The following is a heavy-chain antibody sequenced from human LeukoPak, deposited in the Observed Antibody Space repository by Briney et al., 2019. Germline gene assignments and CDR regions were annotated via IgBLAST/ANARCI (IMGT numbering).Heavy chain of an antibody. CDR2: IYTSGST. V-gene: IGHV4-4*07. CDR1: GGSISSYY. J-gene: IGHJ3*02. D-gene: IGHD3-22*01. Sequence: SETLSLTCTVSGGSISSYYWSWIRQPAGKGLEWIGRIYTSGSTNYYPSLKSRVTMSVDTSKNQFSLKLSSVTAADTAVYYCARGRKITMIVVVIHGAFDIWGQGTMVTVSS. CDR3: ARGRKITMIVVVIHGAFDI.